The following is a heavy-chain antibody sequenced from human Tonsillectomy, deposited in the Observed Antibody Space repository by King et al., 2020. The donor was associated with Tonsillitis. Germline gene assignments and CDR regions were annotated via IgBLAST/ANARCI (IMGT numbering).Heavy chain of an antibody. J-gene: IGHJ4*02. Sequence: QLVQSGGGVVQPGRSLRLSCAASGFTFSSYAMHWVSQAPGKGLEWVAVISYDGSNKYYADSVKGRFTISRDNSKNTLYLQMNSLRAEDTAGYYCAGEMSAGWLYSSGLHGFDYWGQGTLVTVSS. CDR3: AGEMSAGWLYSSGLHGFDY. D-gene: IGHD6-19*01. CDR2: ISYDGSNK. V-gene: IGHV3-30-3*01. CDR1: GFTFSSYA.